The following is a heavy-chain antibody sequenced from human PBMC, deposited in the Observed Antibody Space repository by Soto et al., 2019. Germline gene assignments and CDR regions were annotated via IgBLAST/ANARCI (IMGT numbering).Heavy chain of an antibody. CDR3: AREPHRGAAAGANYYYGMDV. CDR2: IIPIFGTA. Sequence: SSVKVSCKASGGTFSSYAISWVRQAPGQGLEWMGGIIPIFGTANYAQKFQGRVTITADESTSTAYMELSSLRSEDTAVYYCAREPHRGAAAGANYYYGMDVWGQGTTVTVSS. CDR1: GGTFSSYA. V-gene: IGHV1-69*13. D-gene: IGHD6-13*01. J-gene: IGHJ6*02.